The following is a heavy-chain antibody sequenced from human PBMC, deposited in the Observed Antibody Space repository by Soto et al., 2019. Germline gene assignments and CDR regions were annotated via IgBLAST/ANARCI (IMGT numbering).Heavy chain of an antibody. CDR3: ARDRSTDFGLDV. CDR1: GFTFSDYV. CDR2: ISDGGERT. V-gene: IGHV3-23*01. D-gene: IGHD3-3*01. Sequence: EVQLLESGGDLVQPGGSLRLSCVASGFTFSDYVMSWVRQVPGKGLEWVSSISDGGERTDDRDSVRGRFTISRDNARFTLHLQMNSLRVDDTAISFCARDRSTDFGLDVWGQGTTVTVSS. J-gene: IGHJ6*02.